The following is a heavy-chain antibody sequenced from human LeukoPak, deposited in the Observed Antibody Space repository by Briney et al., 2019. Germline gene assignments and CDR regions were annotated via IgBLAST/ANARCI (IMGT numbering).Heavy chain of an antibody. Sequence: SETLSLTCTVSGASTSSSNSYWGWIRQPPGEGLEWIGSIYFSGSTYYNPSLKSRLTISIDTSKNHFSLELSSVTAADTAVYFCARRKSRSSSAFDYWGQGTLVTVSS. CDR2: IYFSGST. V-gene: IGHV4-39*01. D-gene: IGHD6-6*01. CDR1: GASTSSSNSY. J-gene: IGHJ4*02. CDR3: ARRKSRSSSAFDY.